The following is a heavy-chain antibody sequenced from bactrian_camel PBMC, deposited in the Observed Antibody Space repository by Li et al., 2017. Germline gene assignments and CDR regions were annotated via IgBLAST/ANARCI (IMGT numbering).Heavy chain of an antibody. CDR3: GTRYPGSWYRTY. J-gene: IGHJ4*01. CDR2: IDTGSGST. Sequence: HVQLVESGGGSVQVGGSLRLSCEVSGYFDRGYCMGWFRQASGKEREGVASIDTGSGSTYYADSVKGRFSISRNDLNDTTYLQMDNVKSEDTALYYCGTRYPGSWYRTYWGQGTQVTVS. D-gene: IGHD6*01. V-gene: IGHV3S1*01. CDR1: GYFDRGYC.